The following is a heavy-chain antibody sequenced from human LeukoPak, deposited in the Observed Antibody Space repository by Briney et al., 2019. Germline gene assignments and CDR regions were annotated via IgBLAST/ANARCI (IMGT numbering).Heavy chain of an antibody. D-gene: IGHD5-12*01. CDR1: GFAFSSYW. CDR3: ARGGTWLRLVLHWFDP. J-gene: IGHJ5*02. CDR2: IKQDGGEK. Sequence: GGSLRLSCVASGFAFSSYWMSWVRQAPGKGLEWVANIKQDGGEKYYVDSVKGRFTISRDNAKNSLFLQMNSLRVEDTAVYYCARGGTWLRLVLHWFDPWGQGTLVTVSS. V-gene: IGHV3-7*01.